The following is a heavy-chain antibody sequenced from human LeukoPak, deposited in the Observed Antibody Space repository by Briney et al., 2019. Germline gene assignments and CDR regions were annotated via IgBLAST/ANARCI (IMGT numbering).Heavy chain of an antibody. Sequence: NSSETLSLTCTVSGGSMSSGNYHWTWIRQPAGKGLEWIGRIFNGRSTNYNPSLKSRATISQDTSKNQFSLDLTSVTAADTAVYYCAIRNFGNGFHIWSQGTLVTVSS. CDR1: GGSMSSGNYH. CDR3: AIRNFGNGFHI. CDR2: IFNGRST. J-gene: IGHJ3*02. D-gene: IGHD3-9*01. V-gene: IGHV4-61*02.